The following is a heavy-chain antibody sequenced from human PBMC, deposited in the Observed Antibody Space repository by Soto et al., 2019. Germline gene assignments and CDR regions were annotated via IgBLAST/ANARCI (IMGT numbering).Heavy chain of an antibody. Sequence: SETLSLTCTVSGGSISSYYWSWIRQPPGKGLEWIGYIYYSGSTNYNPSLKSRVTISVDTSKNQFSLKLSSVTAADTAVYYCARHARLRWDYYMDVWGKGTTVTVSS. CDR3: ARHARLRWDYYMDV. CDR1: GGSISSYY. J-gene: IGHJ6*03. CDR2: IYYSGST. D-gene: IGHD4-17*01. V-gene: IGHV4-59*08.